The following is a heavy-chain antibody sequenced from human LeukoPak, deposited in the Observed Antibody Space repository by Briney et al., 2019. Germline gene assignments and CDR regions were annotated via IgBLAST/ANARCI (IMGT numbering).Heavy chain of an antibody. Sequence: SETLSLTCTVSGGSISSYYWSWIRQPPGKGLEWIGYIYYSGSTNYNPSLKSRVTISVDTSKNQFSLKLSSVTAADTAVYYCARGKVGGTYDFRVRDAFDIWGQGTMVTVSS. J-gene: IGHJ3*02. CDR3: ARGKVGGTYDFRVRDAFDI. V-gene: IGHV4-59*08. CDR1: GGSISSYY. CDR2: IYYSGST. D-gene: IGHD3-3*01.